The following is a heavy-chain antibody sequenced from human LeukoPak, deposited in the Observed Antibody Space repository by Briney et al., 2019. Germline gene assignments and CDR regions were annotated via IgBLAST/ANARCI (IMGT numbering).Heavy chain of an antibody. CDR2: INPSGGST. J-gene: IGHJ3*02. Sequence: ASVKVSCKASGYTFTSYYMHWVRQAPGQGLEWMGIINPSGGSTSYAQKFQGRVTMTRDTSTSTVYMELSSLRSEDTAVYYCASVARGSSGWYVADAFDIWGQGTMVTVSS. V-gene: IGHV1-46*01. D-gene: IGHD6-19*01. CDR3: ASVARGSSGWYVADAFDI. CDR1: GYTFTSYY.